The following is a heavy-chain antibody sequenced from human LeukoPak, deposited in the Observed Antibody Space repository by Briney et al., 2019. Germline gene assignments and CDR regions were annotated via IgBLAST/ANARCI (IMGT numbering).Heavy chain of an antibody. CDR3: ARAGGTWATTPFDY. CDR1: GYTFTGYY. J-gene: IGHJ4*02. Sequence: ASVKVSCKASGYTFTGYYMHWVRQAPGQGLEWMGWINPNSGGTNYAQKFQGRVTMTRDTSISTAYMELSGLRPDDTAVYYCARAGGTWATTPFDYWGQGTLVTVSS. CDR2: INPNSGGT. V-gene: IGHV1-2*02. D-gene: IGHD5-24*01.